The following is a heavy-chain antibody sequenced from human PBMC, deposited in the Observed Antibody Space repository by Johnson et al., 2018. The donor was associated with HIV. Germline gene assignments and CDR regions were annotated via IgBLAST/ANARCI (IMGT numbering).Heavy chain of an antibody. D-gene: IGHD5-24*01. CDR3: ARACRDGYTCDAFDI. V-gene: IGHV3-7*01. CDR1: GFTFSSYW. Sequence: VQLVESGGGVVRPGGSLRLSCAASGFTFSSYWMSWVRQAPGKGLEWVANIKQDGSEKYYVDSVKGRFTISRDNAKNSLYLQMNSLRAEDTAVYYCARACRDGYTCDAFDIWGQGTMVTVSS. CDR2: IKQDGSEK. J-gene: IGHJ3*02.